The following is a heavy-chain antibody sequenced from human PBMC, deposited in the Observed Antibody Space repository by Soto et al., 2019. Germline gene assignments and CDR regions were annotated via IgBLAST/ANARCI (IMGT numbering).Heavy chain of an antibody. J-gene: IGHJ5*02. CDR2: KYYRSKWYN. V-gene: IGHV6-1*01. Sequence: SHTLSLSCDISGDSVSCNSAAWNWIRQSPSRGLEWLGRKYYRSKWYNDYAVSVKSRITINQDTSKNQLSLQLNSVTPEDTAVYYCATDNYSSSWLGWFDPGGQGTLVTVSS. CDR3: ATDNYSSSWLGWFDP. CDR1: GDSVSCNSAA. D-gene: IGHD6-13*01.